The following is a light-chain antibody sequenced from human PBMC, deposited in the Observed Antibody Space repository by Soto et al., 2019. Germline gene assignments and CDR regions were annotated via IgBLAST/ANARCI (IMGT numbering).Light chain of an antibody. V-gene: IGLV2-8*01. CDR2: EVS. CDR1: SSDVGNYNS. J-gene: IGLJ2*01. Sequence: QSALTQPPSASGSPGQSVTVSCTGTSSDVGNYNSVSWYQQHPGKAPKHIIYEVSKRPSGVPDRFSGSKSGNTASLTVSGLQAEDEADYCCSSYAGSNNLVVFGGGTKLTVL. CDR3: SSYAGSNNLVV.